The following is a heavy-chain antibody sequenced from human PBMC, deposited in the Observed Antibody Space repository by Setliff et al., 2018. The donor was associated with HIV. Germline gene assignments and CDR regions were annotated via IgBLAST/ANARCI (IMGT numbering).Heavy chain of an antibody. CDR1: GGSLSGYH. J-gene: IGHJ6*03. D-gene: IGHD2-15*01. CDR3: ARVSITYWYSIPTFYYDYMDV. V-gene: IGHV4-34*01. CDR2: INHSGRT. Sequence: SETLSLTCAVYGGSLSGYHWNWIRQPPGKGLEWIGEINHSGRTNYNPSLKNRVTISVDTSKNKCSLKLRSVTAADTAMYYCARVSITYWYSIPTFYYDYMDVWGKGTKVTVSS.